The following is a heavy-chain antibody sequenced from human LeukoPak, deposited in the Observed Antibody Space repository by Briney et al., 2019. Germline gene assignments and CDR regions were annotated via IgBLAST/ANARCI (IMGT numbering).Heavy chain of an antibody. J-gene: IGHJ4*02. CDR2: ISYDGSNK. Sequence: GGSLRLSCAASGFTFSSYAMHWVRQAPGKGLEWVAVISYDGSNKYYADSVKGRFTISRDDSKNTLYLQMNSLRAEDTAVYYCARDESSGWYYFDYWGQGTLVTVSS. D-gene: IGHD6-19*01. CDR3: ARDESSGWYYFDY. V-gene: IGHV3-30-3*01. CDR1: GFTFSSYA.